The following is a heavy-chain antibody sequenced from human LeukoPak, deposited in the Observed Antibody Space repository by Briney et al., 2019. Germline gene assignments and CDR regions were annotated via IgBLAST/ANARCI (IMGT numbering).Heavy chain of an antibody. V-gene: IGHV3-21*01. Sequence: GGSLRLSCAASGFTFSSYSMNWVRQAPGKGLEWVSSISSSSSYIYYADSVKGRFTISRDNAKNSLYLQMNSLRAEDTAVYYCARVVAVAGRAFDIWGQGTMVTVSS. CDR1: GFTFSSYS. CDR3: ARVVAVAGRAFDI. D-gene: IGHD6-19*01. J-gene: IGHJ3*02. CDR2: ISSSSSYI.